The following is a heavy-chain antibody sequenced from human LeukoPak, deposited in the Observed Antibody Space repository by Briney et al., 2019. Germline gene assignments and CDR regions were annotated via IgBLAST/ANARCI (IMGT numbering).Heavy chain of an antibody. D-gene: IGHD6-13*01. CDR2: IYPGDSDT. CDR3: ARRIAAAGQDWFDP. Sequence: GESLKISYKGSGYSFTSYWIGWVRQMPGKGLEWMGIIYPGDSDTRYSPSFQGQVTISADKSISTAYLQWRSLKASDTAMYYCARRIAAAGQDWFDPWGQGTLVTVSS. CDR1: GYSFTSYW. J-gene: IGHJ5*02. V-gene: IGHV5-51*01.